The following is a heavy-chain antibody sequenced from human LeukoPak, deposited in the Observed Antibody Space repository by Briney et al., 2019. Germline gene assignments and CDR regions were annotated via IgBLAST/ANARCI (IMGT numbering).Heavy chain of an antibody. CDR1: GGSISSYY. J-gene: IGHJ6*02. CDR2: IYYSGST. D-gene: IGHD6-19*01. V-gene: IGHV4-59*08. CDR3: ARTVAGYYYGMDV. Sequence: SETLSLTCTVSGGSISSYYWSWIRQPPGKGLEWIGYIYYSGSTNYNPSLKSRVTISVDTSKNQFSLKLSSVTAADTAVYYCARTVAGYYYGMDVWGQGTTVTVSS.